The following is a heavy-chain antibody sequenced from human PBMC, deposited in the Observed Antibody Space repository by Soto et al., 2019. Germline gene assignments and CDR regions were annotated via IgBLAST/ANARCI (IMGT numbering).Heavy chain of an antibody. J-gene: IGHJ4*02. CDR1: GGGNLRDYR. CDR2: IIPNNGSA. D-gene: IGHD7-27*01. Sequence: SVKVSCKASGGGNLRDYRTTWVRRATGQGLEWMGWIIPNNGSANYAQKFQGRVTMTADTSTNTAYMELSSLSNEDTAVYYCARNRRLTGDFDYWGLGTLVTVSS. CDR3: ARNRRLTGDFDY. V-gene: IGHV1-69*06.